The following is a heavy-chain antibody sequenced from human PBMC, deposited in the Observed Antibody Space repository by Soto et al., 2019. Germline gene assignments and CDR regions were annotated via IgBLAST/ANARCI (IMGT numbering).Heavy chain of an antibody. CDR3: ARAREYYYGMDV. J-gene: IGHJ6*02. CDR2: MNPNSGNT. Sequence: QVQLVQSGAEVKKPGASVKVSCKASGYTFTSYDINWVRQATGQGLEWMGWMNPNSGNTGYAQKFQGRVTMTRNNTISTAYMELSSLRSEDTAVYYCARAREYYYGMDVWGQGTTVTVSS. V-gene: IGHV1-8*01. CDR1: GYTFTSYD.